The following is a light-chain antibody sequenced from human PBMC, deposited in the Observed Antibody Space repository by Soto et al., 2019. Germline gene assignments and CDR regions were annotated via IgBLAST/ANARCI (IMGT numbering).Light chain of an antibody. CDR2: GAS. CDR3: QQYNGWPLT. J-gene: IGKJ4*01. Sequence: EIVMTQSPATLSVSPGERATLSCRASQSIVNNLAWYQQKPGQGPRLLIYGASSRATGLPARLSGSGSGTGVTLTLSSLQSEDFAIYYCQQYNGWPLTFGGGTKVEIQ. V-gene: IGKV3-15*01. CDR1: QSIVNN.